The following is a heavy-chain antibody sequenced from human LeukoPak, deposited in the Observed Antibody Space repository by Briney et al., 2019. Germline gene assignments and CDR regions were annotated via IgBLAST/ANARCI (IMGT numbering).Heavy chain of an antibody. Sequence: AGSLRLSCAASGLTFSSYGMHWVRQAPGKGLEWVAFIRYDGSNKYYADSVKGRFTISRDNSKNTLYLQMNSLRAEDTAVYYCAKDPKVLLWFGESRGFDYWGQGTLVTVSS. J-gene: IGHJ4*02. V-gene: IGHV3-30*02. CDR1: GLTFSSYG. D-gene: IGHD3-10*01. CDR3: AKDPKVLLWFGESRGFDY. CDR2: IRYDGSNK.